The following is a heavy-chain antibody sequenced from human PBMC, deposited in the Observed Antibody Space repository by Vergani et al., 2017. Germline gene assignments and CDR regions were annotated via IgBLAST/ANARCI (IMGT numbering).Heavy chain of an antibody. J-gene: IGHJ3*02. CDR1: GGSFNSGSYY. V-gene: IGHV4-61*02. Sequence: QVQLQESGPGLVKPSQTLSLTCTVSGGSFNSGSYYWSWLRQPAGKRLEWIGRIHTNGVIHYNPSLNSRATISVDTSKNQFSLKLSSVTAADTAVYYCARNPYCGGDCYSDAFDIWGQGTMVTVSS. CDR2: IHTNGVI. CDR3: ARNPYCGGDCYSDAFDI. D-gene: IGHD2-21*02.